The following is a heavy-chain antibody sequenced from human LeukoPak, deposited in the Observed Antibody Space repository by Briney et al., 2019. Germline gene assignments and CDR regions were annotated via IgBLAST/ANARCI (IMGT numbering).Heavy chain of an antibody. CDR2: IIPIFGTA. CDR3: ARTLSVITTLSYFDY. Sequence: SVKVSCKASGGTFSSYAISWVRQAPGQGLEWMGGIIPIFGTANYAQKFQGRVTITTDESTSTAYMELSSLRSEVTAVYYCARTLSVITTLSYFDYWGQGTLVTVSS. D-gene: IGHD3-22*01. J-gene: IGHJ4*02. CDR1: GGTFSSYA. V-gene: IGHV1-69*05.